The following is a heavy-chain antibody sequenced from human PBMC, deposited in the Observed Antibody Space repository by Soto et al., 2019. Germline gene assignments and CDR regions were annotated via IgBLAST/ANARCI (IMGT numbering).Heavy chain of an antibody. V-gene: IGHV3-33*01. CDR3: ARVQGEDFWSGYELGPFDY. CDR1: GFTFSSYG. CDR2: IWYDGSNK. J-gene: IGHJ4*02. D-gene: IGHD3-3*01. Sequence: QVQLVESGGGVVQPGRSLRLSCAASGFTFSSYGMHWVRQAPGKGLEWVAVIWYDGSNKYYADSVKGRFTISRDNSKNPLYLQMNSLRAEDTAVYYCARVQGEDFWSGYELGPFDYWGQGTLVTVSS.